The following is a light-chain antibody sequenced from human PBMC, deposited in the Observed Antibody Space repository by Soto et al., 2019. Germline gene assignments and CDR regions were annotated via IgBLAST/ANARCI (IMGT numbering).Light chain of an antibody. CDR1: QSVGSN. CDR3: QQYDNWPLT. V-gene: IGKV3-15*01. Sequence: EIVMTQSPATRSVSPGERVTLSCRASQSVGSNLAWYQQKPGLAPRVLIYDASTRATVIPARFSGSGSGTEFTLTISSLQSEDFAVYYCQQYDNWPLTFGGGTKVEIK. CDR2: DAS. J-gene: IGKJ4*01.